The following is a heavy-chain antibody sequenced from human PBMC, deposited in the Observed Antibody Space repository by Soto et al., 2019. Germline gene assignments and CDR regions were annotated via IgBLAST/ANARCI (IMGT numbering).Heavy chain of an antibody. D-gene: IGHD3-16*01. Sequence: GGSLRLSCAASGFKFSSYAMSWVRLTPGEGLEWVSTITWSGGRMYYAESVKGRFTVSRDNSKNTLCLQMNSLRPEDTAVYFCAKVVWTKTLTLNHFHHWGQGALVTVSS. CDR3: AKVVWTKTLTLNHFHH. J-gene: IGHJ4*02. CDR2: ITWSGGRM. CDR1: GFKFSSYA. V-gene: IGHV3-23*01.